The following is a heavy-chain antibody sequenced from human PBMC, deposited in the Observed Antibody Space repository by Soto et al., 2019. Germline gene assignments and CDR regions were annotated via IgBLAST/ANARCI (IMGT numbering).Heavy chain of an antibody. Sequence: ESGGGVVQPGRSLRLSCAASGFTFSSYAMHWVRQAPGKGLEWVAVISYDGSNKYYADSVKGRFTISRDNSKNTLYLQMNSLRAEDTAVYYCAGGYGLRYFDWLSIGDYWGQGTLVTVSS. D-gene: IGHD3-9*01. J-gene: IGHJ4*02. CDR1: GFTFSSYA. CDR3: AGGYGLRYFDWLSIGDY. CDR2: ISYDGSNK. V-gene: IGHV3-30-3*01.